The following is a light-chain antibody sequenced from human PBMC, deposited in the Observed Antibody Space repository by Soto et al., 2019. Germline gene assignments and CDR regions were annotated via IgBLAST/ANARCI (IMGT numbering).Light chain of an antibody. CDR1: QSVSSY. CDR2: GAS. V-gene: IGKV3-11*01. CDR3: QQRNIWPPVT. Sequence: IVLTQSPATLSLSPWERATLSCRASQSVSSYLAWYQQKPGQAPRLLIYGASNRATGIPARFSGSGSGTDFTLTISSLEPEDSAIYYCQQRNIWPPVTFGQGTRLEIK. J-gene: IGKJ5*01.